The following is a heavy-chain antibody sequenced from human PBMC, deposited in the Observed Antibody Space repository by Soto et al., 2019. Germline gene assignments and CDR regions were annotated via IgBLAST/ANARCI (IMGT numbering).Heavy chain of an antibody. CDR3: AKEANPSLRIAVAGPDD. V-gene: IGHV3-23*01. Sequence: PGGSLRLSCAASGFTFSSYAMSWARQAPGKGLEWVSAISGSGGSTYYADSVKGRFTISRDNSKNTLYLQMNSLRAEDTAVYYCAKEANPSLRIAVAGPDDWGQGTSVTVSS. CDR1: GFTFSSYA. D-gene: IGHD6-19*01. J-gene: IGHJ4*02. CDR2: ISGSGGST.